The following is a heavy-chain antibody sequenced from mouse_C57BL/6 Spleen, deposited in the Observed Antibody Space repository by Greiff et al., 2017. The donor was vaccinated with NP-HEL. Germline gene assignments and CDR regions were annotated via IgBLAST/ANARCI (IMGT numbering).Heavy chain of an antibody. V-gene: IGHV1-26*01. CDR2: INPNNGGT. CDR3: ARSHYGSTCDY. J-gene: IGHJ2*01. D-gene: IGHD1-1*01. CDR1: GYTFTDYY. Sequence: EVQLQQSGPELVKPGASVKISCKASGYTFTDYYMNWVKQSHGKSLEWIGDINPNNGGTSYNQKFKGKATLTVDKSSSTAYMELRSLTSEDSAVYYCARSHYGSTCDYWGQGATLTVSS.